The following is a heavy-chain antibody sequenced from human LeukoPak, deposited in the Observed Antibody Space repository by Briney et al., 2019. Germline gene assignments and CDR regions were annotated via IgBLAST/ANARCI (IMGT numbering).Heavy chain of an antibody. Sequence: GESLQISCKGSGYSFTSYWIGWVRQIPGKGLEWMGIIYPGDSDTRYSPSFQGQVTISADKSISTAYLQWSSLKASDTAMYYCARSSYGDYGNFDYWGQGTLVTVSS. CDR3: ARSSYGDYGNFDY. CDR2: IYPGDSDT. D-gene: IGHD4-17*01. J-gene: IGHJ4*02. V-gene: IGHV5-51*01. CDR1: GYSFTSYW.